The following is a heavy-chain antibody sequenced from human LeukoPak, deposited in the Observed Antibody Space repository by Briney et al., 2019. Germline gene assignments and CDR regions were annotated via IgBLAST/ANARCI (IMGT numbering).Heavy chain of an antibody. CDR1: GGSITYYY. V-gene: IGHV4-59*08. D-gene: IGHD2-15*01. CDR2: IYYSGTT. Sequence: PSETLSLTCTVSGGSITYYYWSWIRQPPGKGLEWIGYIYYSGTTNYNPSLKSRVTISVDTSKNQFSLRLTSVTAADTAVYYRARLSCSGGSCYTHFWGQGTLVTVSS. J-gene: IGHJ4*02. CDR3: ARLSCSGGSCYTHF.